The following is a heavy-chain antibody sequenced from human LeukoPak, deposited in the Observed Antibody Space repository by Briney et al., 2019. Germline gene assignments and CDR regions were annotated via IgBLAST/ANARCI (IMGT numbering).Heavy chain of an antibody. CDR3: ARGIYSGYDCALDY. J-gene: IGHJ4*02. V-gene: IGHV3-53*01. D-gene: IGHD5-12*01. Sequence: GGSLRLSCAASGFTFSSYAMSWVRQAPGKGLEWVSVIYSGGSTYYADSVKGRFTISRDNSKNTLHLQMNSLRAEDTAVYYCARGIYSGYDCALDYWGQGTLVTVSS. CDR1: GFTFSSYA. CDR2: IYSGGST.